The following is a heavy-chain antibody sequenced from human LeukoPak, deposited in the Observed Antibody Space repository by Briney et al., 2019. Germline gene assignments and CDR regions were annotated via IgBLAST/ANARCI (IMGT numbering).Heavy chain of an antibody. D-gene: IGHD3-22*01. CDR2: IYYSGST. CDR3: ARPDYYDSSGYSNYYYGMGV. Sequence: SETLSLTCTVSGGSISSSSYYWGWIRQPPGKGLEWIGSIYYSGSTYYNPSLKSRVTISVDTSKNQFSLKLSSVTAADTAVYYCARPDYYDSSGYSNYYYGMGVWGQGTTVTVSS. V-gene: IGHV4-39*01. J-gene: IGHJ6*02. CDR1: GGSISSSSYY.